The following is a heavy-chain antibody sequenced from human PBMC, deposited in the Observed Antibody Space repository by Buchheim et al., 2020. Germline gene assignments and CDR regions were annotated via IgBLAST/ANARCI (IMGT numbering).Heavy chain of an antibody. D-gene: IGHD5-24*01. CDR1: GGSISSGGYS. CDR3: ARERDGSNSNWFDP. V-gene: IGHV4-30-2*01. J-gene: IGHJ5*01. CDR2: IYHSGST. Sequence: QLQLQESGSGLVKPSQTLSLTCAVSGGSISSGGYSWSWIRQPPGKGLEWIGYIYHSGSTDYNPFLKSRLTISVDRSKNQFSLKLSSVTAADTAVYYCARERDGSNSNWFDPWGQGTL.